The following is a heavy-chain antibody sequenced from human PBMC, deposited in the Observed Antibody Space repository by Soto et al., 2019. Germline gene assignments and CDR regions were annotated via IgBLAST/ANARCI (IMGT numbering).Heavy chain of an antibody. J-gene: IGHJ4*02. CDR1: GGSFSGYI. CDR3: ARGLITGSQYSGGWYYFDS. Sequence: QVQLQQSGAGLLKPSEALSLTSDVCGGSFSGYIWTWIRQTPGKGLQWIGQINHSGSANYIPSLKSRVTISVHTSNSQFSLELSSVTAADTAVYYCARGLITGSQYSGGWYYFDSWGQGTQVTVSS. CDR2: INHSGSA. D-gene: IGHD1-26*01. V-gene: IGHV4-34*01.